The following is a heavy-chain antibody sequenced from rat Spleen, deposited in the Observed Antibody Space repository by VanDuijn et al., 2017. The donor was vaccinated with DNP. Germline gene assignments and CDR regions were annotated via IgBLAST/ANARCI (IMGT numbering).Heavy chain of an antibody. CDR2: VNMGSGET. J-gene: IGHJ3*01. CDR3: GSDHYRDWFAH. CDR1: GYTFTNYY. V-gene: IGHV1-43*01. D-gene: IGHD1-1*01. Sequence: QVQLQQSGAELAKPDSSVKISCKASGYTFTNYYIGWIKQTTGQGLEYIAYVNMGSGETNYNEKFKGKATLTVDRSSSTAFMQLSSLTPDDSAVYYCGSDHYRDWFAHWGQGTLVTVSS.